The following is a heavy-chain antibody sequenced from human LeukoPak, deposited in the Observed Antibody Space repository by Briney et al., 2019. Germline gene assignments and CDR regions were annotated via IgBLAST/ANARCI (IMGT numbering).Heavy chain of an antibody. V-gene: IGHV3-48*02. J-gene: IGHJ5*02. CDR3: ARDAYNWNDGNWFDP. CDR1: GFTFSRYS. CDR2: ISSSSTI. D-gene: IGHD1-20*01. Sequence: PGGSLRLSCAASGFTFSRYSMNWVRQAPGKGLEWVSYISSSSTIYYADSAKGRFTISRDNAKNSLYLQMNSLRDEDTAVYYCARDAYNWNDGNWFDPWGQGTLVTVSS.